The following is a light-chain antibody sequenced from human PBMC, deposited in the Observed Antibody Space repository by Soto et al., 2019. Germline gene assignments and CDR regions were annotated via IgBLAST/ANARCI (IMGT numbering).Light chain of an antibody. CDR2: GNN. J-gene: IGLJ1*01. V-gene: IGLV1-40*01. CDR1: SSNIGAGFD. CDR3: QSYDSSLSGGSV. Sequence: QSALTQSPSVSGAPGQRVSISCTGTSSNIGAGFDVHWYQQLPGTAPKLLTYGNNNRPSGVPDRFSGSKSGTSASLAITGLQAEDEADYYCQSYDSSLSGGSVFGTGTKVTVL.